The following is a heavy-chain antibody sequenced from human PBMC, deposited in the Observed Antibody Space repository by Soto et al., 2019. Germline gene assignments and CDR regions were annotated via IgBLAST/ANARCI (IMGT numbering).Heavy chain of an antibody. V-gene: IGHV1-69*01. CDR1: GATFSTTG. D-gene: IGHD2-21*02. J-gene: IGHJ5*01. Sequence: QVQLVQSGAEVRKPGSSLRVSCKSSGATFSTTGISWVRQAPGQGLEWMGGIIPLFGTPKYARKFQGRGSIPADDSTNTVYMELTSLRPDDAAVYYCARASPVICGGDPCYRLDSSFDSWGQGSLVIVSS. CDR2: IIPLFGTP. CDR3: ARASPVICGGDPCYRLDSSFDS.